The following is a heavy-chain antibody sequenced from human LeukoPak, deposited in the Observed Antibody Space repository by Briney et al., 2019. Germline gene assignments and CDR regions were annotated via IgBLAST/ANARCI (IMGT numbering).Heavy chain of an antibody. D-gene: IGHD2-15*01. Sequence: SGGPLRLSCAASGFTDSSNYMNWVRQAPGQGLEWVSVIYTDDNTYYGDSVEGRFTVSRDTSKNTIYFQMHSLRVEDTAVYYCARGYCSGNTCYPGGYWGQGTLVTVSS. CDR1: GFTDSSNY. CDR2: IYTDDNT. J-gene: IGHJ4*02. V-gene: IGHV3-66*02. CDR3: ARGYCSGNTCYPGGY.